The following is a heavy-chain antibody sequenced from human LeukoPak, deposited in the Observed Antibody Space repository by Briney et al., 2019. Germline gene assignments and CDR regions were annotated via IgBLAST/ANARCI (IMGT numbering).Heavy chain of an antibody. V-gene: IGHV4-34*01. CDR1: GGSFSGYY. Sequence: PSETLSLTCAVYGGSFSGYYWSWIRQPPGKGLEWIGEINHSGSTNCNPSLKSRVTISVDTSKNQFSLKLSSVTAADTAVYYCARGAEGSILTGYFYYFDYWGQGTLVTVSS. CDR3: ARGAEGSILTGYFYYFDY. J-gene: IGHJ4*02. CDR2: INHSGST. D-gene: IGHD3-9*01.